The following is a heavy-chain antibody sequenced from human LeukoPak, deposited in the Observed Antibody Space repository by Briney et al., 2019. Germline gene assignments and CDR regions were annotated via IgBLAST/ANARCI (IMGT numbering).Heavy chain of an antibody. CDR3: ARHCKWERPPYFDY. J-gene: IGHJ4*02. CDR1: GGSISSSSYY. CDR2: IYYSGST. D-gene: IGHD1-26*01. V-gene: IGHV4-39*01. Sequence: SETLSLTCTVSGGSISSSSYYWGWIRQPPGKGLEWIGSIYYSGSTYYNPSLKSRVTISVDTSKNQFSLKLSSVTAADTAVYYCARHCKWERPPYFDYWGQGTLVTVSS.